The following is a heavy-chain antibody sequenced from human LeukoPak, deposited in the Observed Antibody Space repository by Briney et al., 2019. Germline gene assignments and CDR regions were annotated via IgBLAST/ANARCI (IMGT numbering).Heavy chain of an antibody. Sequence: GGSLRLSCAASGFTFDDYAMHWVRQAPGKGLEWVSGISRNSGSMGYADSVKGRFTISRDNAKNSLYLQMNSLRAEDTALYYCAKDITSYYYDSSGSLFDYWGQGTLVTVSS. CDR1: GFTFDDYA. D-gene: IGHD3-22*01. V-gene: IGHV3-9*01. CDR3: AKDITSYYYDSSGSLFDY. J-gene: IGHJ4*02. CDR2: ISRNSGSM.